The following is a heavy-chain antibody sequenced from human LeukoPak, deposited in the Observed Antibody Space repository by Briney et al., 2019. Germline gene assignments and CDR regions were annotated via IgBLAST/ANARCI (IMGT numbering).Heavy chain of an antibody. CDR1: GFTFSSYE. CDR2: ISSSSNTI. CDR3: VRDLDLGGYSSFVS. Sequence: GGSLRLSCAASGFTFSSYEMNWVRQAPGKGLEWVSYISSSSNTIYYADSVKGRFTISRDNAKNSLYLQMNSLRAEDTAVYYCVRDLDLGGYSSFVSWGQGTLVTVSS. V-gene: IGHV3-48*03. J-gene: IGHJ4*02. D-gene: IGHD4-23*01.